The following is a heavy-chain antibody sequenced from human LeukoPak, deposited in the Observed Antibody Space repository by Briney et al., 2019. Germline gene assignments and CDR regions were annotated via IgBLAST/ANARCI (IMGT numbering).Heavy chain of an antibody. CDR3: ARDHGRGSSSFYSWGGGTYYFDY. J-gene: IGHJ4*02. CDR1: RFTFSSYG. D-gene: IGHD6-6*01. CDR2: IGYDGSNK. V-gene: IGHV3-30*02. Sequence: GGSLRLSCAASRFTFSSYGMHWVRQAPGKGLEWVAFIGYDGSNKYYGDSVKGRFTISRDNSRNTLYLQMNSLRAEDTAVYYCARDHGRGSSSFYSWGGGTYYFDYWGQGTLVTVSS.